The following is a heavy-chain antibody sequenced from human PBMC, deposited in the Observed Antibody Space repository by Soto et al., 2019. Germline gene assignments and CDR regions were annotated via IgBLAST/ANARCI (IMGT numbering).Heavy chain of an antibody. Sequence: QVQLQESGPGLVKPSETLSLTCTVSGGSISSYYWSWIRQPPGKGLEWIGYIYYSGSTNYNPSLKSRVPLSVDTSKNQFSLKLSSVTAADTAVYYCARHEGSGWFGEFFDPWGQGTLVTVSS. CDR3: ARHEGSGWFGEFFDP. CDR1: GGSISSYY. D-gene: IGHD3-10*01. CDR2: IYYSGST. V-gene: IGHV4-59*08. J-gene: IGHJ5*02.